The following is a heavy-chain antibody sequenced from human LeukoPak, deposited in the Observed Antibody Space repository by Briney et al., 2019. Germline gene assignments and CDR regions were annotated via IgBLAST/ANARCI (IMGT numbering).Heavy chain of an antibody. CDR3: AKDQISRYVEHRFDY. Sequence: GGSLRLSCAGSGFSFSSAWMSWVPQAPGKGLEWVGHIKSSTDGGTTDYAAPVKGRFTISRDDSRNTLYLQMNSLSAEDTAVYYCAKDQISRYVEHRFDYWGQGTLVTVSS. D-gene: IGHD1-14*01. CDR2: IKSSTDGGTT. CDR1: GFSFSSAW. V-gene: IGHV3-15*01. J-gene: IGHJ4*02.